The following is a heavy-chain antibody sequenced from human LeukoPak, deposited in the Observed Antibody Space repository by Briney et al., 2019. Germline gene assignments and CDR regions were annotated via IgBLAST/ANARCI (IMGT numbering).Heavy chain of an antibody. J-gene: IGHJ6*02. D-gene: IGHD3-3*01. V-gene: IGHV3-48*03. Sequence: GGSLRLSCAASGFTFSSYEMNWVRQAPAKGLEWVSYISSSGSTIYYADSAKGRFTISRDNAKNSLYLQMNSLRSEDTAVYYCARDDRFLEWLFNYYGLDVWGQGTTVTVSS. CDR3: ARDDRFLEWLFNYYGLDV. CDR2: ISSSGSTI. CDR1: GFTFSSYE.